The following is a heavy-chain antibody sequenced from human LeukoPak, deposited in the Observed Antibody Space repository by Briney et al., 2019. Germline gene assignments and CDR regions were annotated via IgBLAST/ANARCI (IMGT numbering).Heavy chain of an antibody. CDR1: GFTFSSYA. D-gene: IGHD1-26*01. Sequence: GGSLRLSCAASGFTFSSYAMHWVRQAPGKGLEWVAVISYDGSNKYYADSVKGRFTISRDNSKNTLYLQMNSLRAEDTAVYYCARAYGKWELLASLSLDYWGQGTLVTVSS. J-gene: IGHJ4*02. CDR3: ARAYGKWELLASLSLDY. V-gene: IGHV3-30*04. CDR2: ISYDGSNK.